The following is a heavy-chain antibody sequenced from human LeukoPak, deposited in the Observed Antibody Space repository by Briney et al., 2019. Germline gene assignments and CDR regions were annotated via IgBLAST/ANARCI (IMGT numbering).Heavy chain of an antibody. Sequence: GASVKVSCNASGDTFTGSFMHWVRQAPGQGLEWMGWINSNTGGTKFAQKFQGRVTMTRDTSISTAYMELSSLRSDDTAVYYCARADPVGYWGQGTQVTVSS. V-gene: IGHV1-2*02. CDR3: ARADPVGY. CDR1: GDTFTGSF. J-gene: IGHJ4*02. CDR2: INSNTGGT.